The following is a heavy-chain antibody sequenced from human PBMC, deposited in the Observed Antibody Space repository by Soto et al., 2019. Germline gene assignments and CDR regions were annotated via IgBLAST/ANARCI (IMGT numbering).Heavy chain of an antibody. CDR2: INHSGST. J-gene: IGHJ4*02. D-gene: IGHD3-10*01. V-gene: IGHV4-34*01. CDR3: ARGRGGSGSYYFYYFDY. CDR1: GGSFSGYY. Sequence: SETLSLTCAVYGGSFSGYYWSWIRQPPGKGLEWIGEINHSGSTNYNPSLKSRVTISVDTSKNQFSLKLSSVTAADTAVYYCARGRGGSGSYYFYYFDYWGQGTLVTVSS.